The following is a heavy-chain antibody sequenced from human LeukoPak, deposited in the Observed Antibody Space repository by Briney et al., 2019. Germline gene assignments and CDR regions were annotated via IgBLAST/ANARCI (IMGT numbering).Heavy chain of an antibody. V-gene: IGHV3-74*01. CDR2: INNDGSIT. Sequence: GGSLRLSCAASGFTFSNDWMHWVRQAPGKGRGWVSRINNDGSITTYADSVKGRSTISRDNAKNTLYLQMNSLRAEDTAVYYCANVMTQGGQGTLVTVSS. CDR3: ANVMTQ. CDR1: GFTFSNDW. D-gene: IGHD3-16*01. J-gene: IGHJ4*02.